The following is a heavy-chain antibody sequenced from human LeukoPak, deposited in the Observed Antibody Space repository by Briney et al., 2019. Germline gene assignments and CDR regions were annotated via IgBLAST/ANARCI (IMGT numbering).Heavy chain of an antibody. Sequence: GGSLRLSCAASGFTVRNNYMSWVRQAPGKGLEWVSVIYSGGSTYYADSVKGRFTISRDNSKNTLYLQMNSLRAEDTAVYFCATGERMVRGDGVDYWGQGTPVTVSS. CDR3: ATGERMVRGDGVDY. V-gene: IGHV3-66*01. D-gene: IGHD3-10*01. CDR1: GFTVRNNY. CDR2: IYSGGST. J-gene: IGHJ4*02.